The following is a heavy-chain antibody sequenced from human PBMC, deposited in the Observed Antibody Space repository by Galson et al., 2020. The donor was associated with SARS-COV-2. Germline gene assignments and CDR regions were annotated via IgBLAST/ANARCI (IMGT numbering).Heavy chain of an antibody. CDR1: GGSISSYY. CDR3: ARWRAGAFDI. Sequence: SQTLSLTCTVSGGSISSYYWGWMRQPPGKGLEWIGYIYYSGSTNYNPSLKSRVTISVDTSRNQFSLKRSSVTAADTAVYYCARWRAGAFDIWGQGTMVTVSS. J-gene: IGHJ3*02. CDR2: IYYSGST. D-gene: IGHD5-12*01. V-gene: IGHV4-59*01.